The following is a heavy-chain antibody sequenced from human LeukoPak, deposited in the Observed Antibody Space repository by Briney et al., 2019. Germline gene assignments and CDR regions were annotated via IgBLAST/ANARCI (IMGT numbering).Heavy chain of an antibody. CDR2: IHYGGTT. J-gene: IGHJ4*02. D-gene: IGHD2-21*02. CDR1: GGSIGSGYY. Sequence: SETLSLTCTVSGGSIGSGYYWAWIRQPPGKGLEWIGSIHYGGTTHYNPSLQSRVTISADTSKNQFALDLRSVTAADTAVYYCTRDIGDFVSDFWGQRTLVTVSS. CDR3: TRDIGDFVSDF. V-gene: IGHV4-39*02.